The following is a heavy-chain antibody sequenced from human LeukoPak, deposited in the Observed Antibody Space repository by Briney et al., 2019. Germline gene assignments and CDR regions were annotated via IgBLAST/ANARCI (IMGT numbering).Heavy chain of an antibody. D-gene: IGHD3-10*01. Sequence: SETLSLTCTVSGGSVSSSTYHWGWIRQPPGKGLGWVGNIYFSGRTYYNPSLQSRVTISVDTSKNQLSLKLTSVPAADTAVYYCVSGYYFAVGYFPFGGQGILVTVSS. CDR3: VSGYYFAVGYFPF. CDR1: GGSVSSSTYH. J-gene: IGHJ4*02. V-gene: IGHV4-39*01. CDR2: IYFSGRT.